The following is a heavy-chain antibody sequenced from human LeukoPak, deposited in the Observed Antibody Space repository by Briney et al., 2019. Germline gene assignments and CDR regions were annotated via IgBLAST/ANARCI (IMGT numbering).Heavy chain of an antibody. Sequence: ASVKVSCKASGYTFTSYGISWVRQAPGQGLEWMGWISAYNGNTNYAQKLQGRVTMTTDTSTSTAYMELRSLRSDDTAVYYCARSYYDILTGYHDYYFDYWGQGTLVTVSS. CDR3: ARSYYDILTGYHDYYFDY. CDR1: GYTFTSYG. V-gene: IGHV1-18*04. D-gene: IGHD3-9*01. J-gene: IGHJ4*02. CDR2: ISAYNGNT.